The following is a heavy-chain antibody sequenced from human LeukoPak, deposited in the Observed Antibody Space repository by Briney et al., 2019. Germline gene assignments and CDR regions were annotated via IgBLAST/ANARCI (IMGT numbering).Heavy chain of an antibody. Sequence: SETLSLTCAVYGGFFSGYYWTWIRQPPGKGREWVGEIDDYRSTNYNPSLRSRVTVSIDTSKTQFSLNLNSVTAADTAIYYCARRGGGNFPYFYDYWGRGTLVTVSS. J-gene: IGHJ4*02. CDR2: IDDYRST. V-gene: IGHV4-34*01. D-gene: IGHD4-23*01. CDR3: ARRGGGNFPYFYDY. CDR1: GGFFSGYY.